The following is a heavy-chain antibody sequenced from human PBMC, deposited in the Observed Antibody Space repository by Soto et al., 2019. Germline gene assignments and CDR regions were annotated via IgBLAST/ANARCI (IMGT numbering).Heavy chain of an antibody. CDR2: IIPIFGTA. Sequence: ASVKVSCKASGGTFSSYAISWVRQAPGQGLEWMGGIIPIFGTANYAQKFQGRVTITADESTSTAYMELSSLRSEDTAVYYCALPYCSGGSCYSVWFDPWGQGTLVTVSS. J-gene: IGHJ5*02. D-gene: IGHD2-15*01. V-gene: IGHV1-69*13. CDR1: GGTFSSYA. CDR3: ALPYCSGGSCYSVWFDP.